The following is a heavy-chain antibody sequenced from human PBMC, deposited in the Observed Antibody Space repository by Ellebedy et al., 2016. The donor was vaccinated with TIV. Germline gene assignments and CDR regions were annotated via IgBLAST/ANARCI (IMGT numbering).Heavy chain of an antibody. J-gene: IGHJ4*02. CDR2: FNPNGVRT. CDR3: ARVWRGGYSGFFDY. Sequence: AASVKVSCKASGYSFNSYYIFWVRQAPGHGLEWLGMFNPNGVRTTYAQKFQGRLTVNRDASTSTVFMELNSLRSEDTAIYYCARVWRGGYSGFFDYWGQGTQVTVSS. CDR1: GYSFNSYY. V-gene: IGHV1-46*02. D-gene: IGHD5-12*01.